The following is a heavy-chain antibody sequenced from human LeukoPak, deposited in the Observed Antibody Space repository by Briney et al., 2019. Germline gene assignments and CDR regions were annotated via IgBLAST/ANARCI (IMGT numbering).Heavy chain of an antibody. Sequence: ASVKVSCKASGGTFSSYAISWVRQAPGQGLEWMGRIIPILGIANYAQKFQGRVTITADKSTSTAYMELSSLRSEDTAVYYCARGIMDYGDYTTPYGMDVWGQGTTVTVSS. J-gene: IGHJ6*02. CDR2: IIPILGIA. CDR3: ARGIMDYGDYTTPYGMDV. V-gene: IGHV1-69*04. CDR1: GGTFSSYA. D-gene: IGHD4-17*01.